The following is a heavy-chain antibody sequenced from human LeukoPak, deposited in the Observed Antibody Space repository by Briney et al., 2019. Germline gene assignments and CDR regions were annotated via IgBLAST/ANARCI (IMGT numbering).Heavy chain of an antibody. Sequence: PGGSLRLSCAASGVTFSSYAMSWVRQAPGKGLEWVSAISGSGGSTYYADSVKGRFTISRDNSKNTLYLQMNSLRAEDTAVYYCAKAGTLSYYYYYMDVWGKGTTVTVSS. CDR2: ISGSGGST. D-gene: IGHD3-10*01. J-gene: IGHJ6*03. CDR1: GVTFSSYA. V-gene: IGHV3-23*01. CDR3: AKAGTLSYYYYYMDV.